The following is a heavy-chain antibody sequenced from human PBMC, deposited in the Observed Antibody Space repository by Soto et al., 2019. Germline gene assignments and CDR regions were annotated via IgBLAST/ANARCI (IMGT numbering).Heavy chain of an antibody. CDR2: IKIKTDGGTT. CDR1: GFTFSNAW. CDR3: TTGAIFGSITIFGVSRGSFQH. D-gene: IGHD3-3*01. J-gene: IGHJ1*01. Sequence: PGGSLRLSCAASGFTFSNAWMSWVRQAPGKGREWVGRIKIKTDGGTTDYAATVKGRFHISRDDSKNTLYLQMNSLKTEDTAVYYCTTGAIFGSITIFGVSRGSFQHWGQGTLVTVSS. V-gene: IGHV3-15*01.